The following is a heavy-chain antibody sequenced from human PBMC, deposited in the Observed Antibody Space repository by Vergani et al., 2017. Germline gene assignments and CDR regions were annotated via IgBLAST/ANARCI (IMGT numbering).Heavy chain of an antibody. D-gene: IGHD4-17*01. J-gene: IGHJ6*03. CDR3: AKGSSHDYGDYGYYYYYMDV. Sequence: EVQLLESGGGLVQPGGSLRLSCAASGFTFSSYAMSWVRQAPGKGLEWVSAISGSGGSTYYADSVKGRFTISRDNSKNTLYLQMNSLRAEDTAVYYCAKGSSHDYGDYGYYYYYMDVWGKGTTVTVSS. CDR1: GFTFSSYA. V-gene: IGHV3-23*01. CDR2: ISGSGGST.